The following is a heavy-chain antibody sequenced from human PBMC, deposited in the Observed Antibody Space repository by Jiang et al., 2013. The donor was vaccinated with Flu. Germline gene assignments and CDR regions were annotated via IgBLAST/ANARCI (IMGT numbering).Heavy chain of an antibody. J-gene: IGHJ1*01. Sequence: GQGLEWMGWINTNTGNPTYAQGFTGRFVFSLDTSVSTAYLQISSLKAEDTAVYYCARAIHVRDRSGGSLFQHWGQGTLVTVSS. V-gene: IGHV7-4-1*02. D-gene: IGHD2-15*01. CDR3: ARAIHVRDRSGGSLFQH. CDR2: INTNTGNP.